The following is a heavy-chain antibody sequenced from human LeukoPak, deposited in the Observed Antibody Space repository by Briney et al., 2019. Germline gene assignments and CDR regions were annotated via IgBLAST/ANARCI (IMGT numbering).Heavy chain of an antibody. V-gene: IGHV4-39*01. Sequence: SETLSLTCTISGDSIINSRNFYWGWIRQPPGKGLEWIGNIYYNGNSYPNPSLKGRVITSVDTSKNQFSLKVRSVSAADTAVYYCARQVSTDYFDNWGQGTLITVSS. CDR1: GDSIINSRNFY. CDR3: ARQVSTDYFDN. J-gene: IGHJ4*02. CDR2: IYYNGNS.